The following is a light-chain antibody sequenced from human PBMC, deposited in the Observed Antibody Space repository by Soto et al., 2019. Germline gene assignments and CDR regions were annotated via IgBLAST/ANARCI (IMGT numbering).Light chain of an antibody. CDR1: QSVSANY. V-gene: IGKV3-20*01. Sequence: EIVLTQSPGTLSLSPGERATLSCRASQSVSANYLAWYQQKPGQAPRLLIYGASSRATGIPDRFSGSGSGTDFILTSSRLEPEDFAVYYCQQYGSSSNTFGQGTKLEIK. CDR2: GAS. CDR3: QQYGSSSNT. J-gene: IGKJ2*01.